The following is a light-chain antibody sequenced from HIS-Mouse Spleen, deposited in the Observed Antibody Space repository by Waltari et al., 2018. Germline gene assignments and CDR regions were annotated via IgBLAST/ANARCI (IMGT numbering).Light chain of an antibody. CDR2: DVS. CDR1: SSDVGGYNY. Sequence: QSALTQPASVSGSPGQSITIPCTGTSSDVGGYNYVSWYQQHPGKAPKLMIYDVSNRPSGVSNRFSGSKSGNTASLTISGLQAEDEADYYCCSYAGSSTSYVFGTGTKVTVL. V-gene: IGLV2-14*03. CDR3: CSYAGSSTSYV. J-gene: IGLJ1*01.